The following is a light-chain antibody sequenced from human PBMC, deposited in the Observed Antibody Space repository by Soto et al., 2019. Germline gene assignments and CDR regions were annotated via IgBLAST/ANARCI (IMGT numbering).Light chain of an antibody. V-gene: IGLV4-69*01. CDR2: LNSGGRH. CDR3: QTWGTGIQV. Sequence: QLVLTQSPSASASLGASVKLTCTLSSGHSNYAIAWHQQQPEKGPRFLMKLNSGGRHSKGDGIPDRFSGSSSGAERYLTISSLQSEDEADYYCQTWGTGIQVFGGGTKVTVL. CDR1: SGHSNYA. J-gene: IGLJ3*02.